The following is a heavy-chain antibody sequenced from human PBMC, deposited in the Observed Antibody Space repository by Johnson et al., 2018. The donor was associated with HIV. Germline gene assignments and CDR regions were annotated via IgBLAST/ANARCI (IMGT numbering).Heavy chain of an antibody. CDR2: IDTAGST. J-gene: IGHJ3*02. CDR1: GFTVSSNY. CDR3: ANGGGYQLRESDAFDI. Sequence: VQLVESGGGLVQPGGSLRLSCAASGFTVSSNYMSWVRQAPGKGLEWVSVIDTAGSTYDADSVKGRFTISRDISKNTLYLQMNSLRAEDTAIYYCANGGGYQLRESDAFDIWGQGTMVTVSS. D-gene: IGHD4-17*01. V-gene: IGHV3-66*01.